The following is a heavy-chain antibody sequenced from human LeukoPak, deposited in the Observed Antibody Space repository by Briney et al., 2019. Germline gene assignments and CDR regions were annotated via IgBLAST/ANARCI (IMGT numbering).Heavy chain of an antibody. CDR1: GFTFSSYW. J-gene: IGHJ4*02. CDR3: ARDRDWYSFDS. Sequence: PGGSLRLSCTASGFTFSSYWMDWVRQAPGKGLEWVANIKQDGSEKYYVDSVKGRFTISRGNAKNSLYLQMNSLRAEDTAVYYCARDRDWYSFDSWGQGTLVIVSS. V-gene: IGHV3-7*03. D-gene: IGHD6-19*01. CDR2: IKQDGSEK.